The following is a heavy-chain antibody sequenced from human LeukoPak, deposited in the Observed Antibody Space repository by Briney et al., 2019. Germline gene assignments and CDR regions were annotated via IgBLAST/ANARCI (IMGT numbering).Heavy chain of an antibody. CDR1: GFTFSSYA. J-gene: IGHJ6*02. CDR3: ARPMTTVTTYYNYYGMDV. Sequence: PGGSLRLSCAASGFTFSSYAMRWVRQAPGKGLEWVAVISDDGSNKYYADSVKGRFTISRDNSKNTLYLQMNSLRAEDTAAYYCARPMTTVTTYYNYYGMDVWGQGTTVTVSS. D-gene: IGHD4-17*01. V-gene: IGHV3-30-3*01. CDR2: ISDDGSNK.